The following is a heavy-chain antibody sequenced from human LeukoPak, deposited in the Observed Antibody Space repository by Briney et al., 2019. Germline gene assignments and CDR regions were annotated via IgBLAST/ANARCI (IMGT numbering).Heavy chain of an antibody. Sequence: PSETLSLTCAVYGESFSGYYWSWIRQPPGKGLEWIGEINHSGSTNYNPSLKSRVTISVDTSKNQFSLKLSSVTAADTAVYYCARRVLWFGEPYDYWGQGTLVTVSS. D-gene: IGHD3-10*01. V-gene: IGHV4-34*01. J-gene: IGHJ4*02. CDR2: INHSGST. CDR1: GESFSGYY. CDR3: ARRVLWFGEPYDY.